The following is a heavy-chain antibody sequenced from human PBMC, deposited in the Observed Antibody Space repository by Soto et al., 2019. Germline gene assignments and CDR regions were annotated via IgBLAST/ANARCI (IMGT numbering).Heavy chain of an antibody. CDR1: GFTFSSYS. CDR2: ISSSSSYI. V-gene: IGHV3-21*01. D-gene: IGHD4-4*01. Sequence: EVQLVESGGGLVKPGGSLRLSCAASGFTFSSYSMNWVRQAPGKGLEWVSSISSSSSYIYSADSVKGRFTISRDNAKNSLYLQMNSLRAEDTAVYYCAREDYSNFDYWGQGTRVTVSS. CDR3: AREDYSNFDY. J-gene: IGHJ4*02.